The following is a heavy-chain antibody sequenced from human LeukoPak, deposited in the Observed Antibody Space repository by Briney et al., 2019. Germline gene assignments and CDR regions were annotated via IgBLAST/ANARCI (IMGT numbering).Heavy chain of an antibody. J-gene: IGHJ4*02. CDR2: IKQDGSEK. V-gene: IGHV3-7*01. D-gene: IGHD3-3*01. Sequence: GGSLRLSCAASGFTFSSYWMSWVRQAPGKGLEWVANIKQDGSEKYYVDSVKRRFTISRDNAKNSLYLQMNSLRAEDTAVYYCARNPYDFWSGSVDYWGQGTLVTVSS. CDR3: ARNPYDFWSGSVDY. CDR1: GFTFSSYW.